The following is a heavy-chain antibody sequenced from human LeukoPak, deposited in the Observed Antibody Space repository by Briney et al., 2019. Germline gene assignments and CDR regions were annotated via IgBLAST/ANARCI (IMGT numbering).Heavy chain of an antibody. CDR2: IYYSGNT. CDR1: GGSISRDY. J-gene: IGHJ4*02. D-gene: IGHD6-19*01. V-gene: IGHV4-39*07. Sequence: KPSETLSLTCTVSGGSISRDYWGWIRQPPGKGLEWIGSIYYSGNTYYNPSLKSRVTISVDTSKNQFSLKLSSVTAADTAVYYCTRDLGQWLVDYWGQGTLVTVSS. CDR3: TRDLGQWLVDY.